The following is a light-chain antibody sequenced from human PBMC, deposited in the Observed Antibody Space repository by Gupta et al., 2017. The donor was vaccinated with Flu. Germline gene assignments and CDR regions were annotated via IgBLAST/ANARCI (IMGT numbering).Light chain of an antibody. CDR3: CSYEGDNNWV. Sequence: TRSNIENYNCVAWYQHYPGKVPELMMYKGSKKPSGVSNRFSASKAGNTASLTTSGRQAENEADYDCCSYEGDNNWVLGGGTKLTVL. CDR2: KGS. J-gene: IGLJ3*02. V-gene: IGLV2-23*01. CDR1: RSNIENYNC.